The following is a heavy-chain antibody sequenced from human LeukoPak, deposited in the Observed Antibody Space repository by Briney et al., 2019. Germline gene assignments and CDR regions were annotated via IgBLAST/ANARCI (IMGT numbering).Heavy chain of an antibody. D-gene: IGHD3-9*01. CDR1: GFTFSSYR. J-gene: IGHJ3*02. CDR2: ISSSSNTI. CDR3: ARDGPDKDAFDI. Sequence: GGSLRLSCAASGFTFSSYRMNWVRQAPGKGLEWISYISSSSNTIYYADSVKGRFTISRDNAKNSLYLQMNSLRAEDTAVYYCARDGPDKDAFDIWGQGTMVTVSS. V-gene: IGHV3-48*01.